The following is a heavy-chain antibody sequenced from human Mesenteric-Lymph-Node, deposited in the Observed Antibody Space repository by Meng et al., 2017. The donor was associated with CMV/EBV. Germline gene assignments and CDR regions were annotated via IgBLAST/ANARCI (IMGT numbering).Heavy chain of an antibody. CDR2: ISTYGGTI. J-gene: IGHJ4*02. CDR1: GFTFSSYG. D-gene: IGHD3-10*01. CDR3: AKDLVDYYGSSLHY. Sequence: GGSLRLSCAASGFTFSSYGMTWVRQAPGKGLEWVSEISTYGGTINYADSVQGRFTISRDNSKNTLYLQMNSLRAEDTAVYYCAKDLVDYYGSSLHYWGQGTLVTVSS. V-gene: IGHV3-23*01.